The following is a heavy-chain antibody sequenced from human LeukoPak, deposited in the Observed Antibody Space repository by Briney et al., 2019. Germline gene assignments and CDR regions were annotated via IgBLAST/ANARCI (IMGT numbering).Heavy chain of an antibody. V-gene: IGHV1-69*13. CDR2: IIPIFGTA. J-gene: IGHJ4*02. CDR1: GGTFTSYA. CDR3: ARLLSGPLGFCSDGTCYQDY. Sequence: EASVTVSCKASGGTFTSYAISWVRQAPGQGIELMGGIIPIFGTAKYAQKFHSRVTITADESTSTAYMELNCLRSEDTAVYYCARLLSGPLGFCSDGTCYQDYWGQGTLVTVSS. D-gene: IGHD2-15*01.